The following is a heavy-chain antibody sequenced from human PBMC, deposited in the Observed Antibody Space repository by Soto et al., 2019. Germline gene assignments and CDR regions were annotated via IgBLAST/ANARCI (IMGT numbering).Heavy chain of an antibody. Sequence: PGGSLGLSCAASGSSISRHWMRWVRQAPGKGLEWVANINQDGTKIHYVDSVKGRFTISRDNAKNSLHLQLSSLRADDTAVYFCARGEEWLLWSSPGATHQWGPAILVTVSS. CDR2: INQDGTKI. CDR1: GSSISRHW. J-gene: IGHJ1*01. CDR3: ARGEEWLLWSSPGATHQ. V-gene: IGHV3-7*03. D-gene: IGHD3-3*01.